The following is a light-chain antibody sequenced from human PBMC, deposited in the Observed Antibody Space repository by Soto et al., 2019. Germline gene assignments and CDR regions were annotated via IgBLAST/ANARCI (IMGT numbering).Light chain of an antibody. J-gene: IGKJ4*01. Sequence: DIQVTQSPSSLSASVGDRVTITCRASQSISSYLNWYQQKPGHPPKLLMYWASTRESGVPDRFSGRGSGTDFTLTISSLRAEDGAVYYCQQYLDPLLTFGGGTKV. V-gene: IGKV1-39*01. CDR3: QQYLDPLLT. CDR2: WAS. CDR1: QSISSY.